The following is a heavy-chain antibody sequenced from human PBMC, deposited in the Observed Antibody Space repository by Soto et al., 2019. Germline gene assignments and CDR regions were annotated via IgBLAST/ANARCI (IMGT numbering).Heavy chain of an antibody. Sequence: GGSLRLSCAASGFTVSSYWMHWVRQAPGKGLVWVSRINSDGSSTSYADSVKGRFTISRDNAKNTLYLQMHSLRAEDTAVYYCARVRYYYDSSGYYYHWGRGTRGTVSS. J-gene: IGHJ5*02. V-gene: IGHV3-74*01. CDR3: ARVRYYYDSSGYYYH. CDR2: INSDGSST. CDR1: GFTVSSYW. D-gene: IGHD3-22*01.